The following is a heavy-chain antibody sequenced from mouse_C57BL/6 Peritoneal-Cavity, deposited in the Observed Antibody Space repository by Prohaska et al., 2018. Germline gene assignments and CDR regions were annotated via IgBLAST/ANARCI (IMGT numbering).Heavy chain of an antibody. Sequence: QVQLQQPGAELVRPGTSVKLSCKASGYTFTSYWMHWVKQRPGQGLEWIGVIDPSDSYTNYNQKFKGKATLTVDTSTNTAYMQLSSLTSEDSAVYYCARYGNYEDWYFDVWGTGTTVTVSS. CDR3: ARYGNYEDWYFDV. J-gene: IGHJ1*03. CDR1: GYTFTSYW. D-gene: IGHD2-1*01. CDR2: IDPSDSYT. V-gene: IGHV1-59*01.